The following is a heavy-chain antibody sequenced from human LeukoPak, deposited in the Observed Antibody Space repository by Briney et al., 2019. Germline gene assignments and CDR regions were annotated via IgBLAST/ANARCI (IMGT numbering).Heavy chain of an antibody. CDR1: GFTFSDYY. V-gene: IGHV3-11*03. J-gene: IGHJ6*02. CDR2: ISSSSSYT. CDR3: ARTYYYDSSGYSGMDV. Sequence: PGGSLRLSCAASGFTFSDYYMSWIRQAPGKGLEWVSYISSSSSYTNYADSVKGRFTISRDNAKNSLYLQMNSLRAEDTAVYYCARTYYYDSSGYSGMDVWGQGTTVTVSS. D-gene: IGHD3-22*01.